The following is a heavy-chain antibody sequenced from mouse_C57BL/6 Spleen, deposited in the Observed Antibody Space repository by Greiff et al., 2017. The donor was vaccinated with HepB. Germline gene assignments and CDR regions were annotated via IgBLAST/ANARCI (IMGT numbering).Heavy chain of an antibody. D-gene: IGHD1-1*01. V-gene: IGHV1-15*01. J-gene: IGHJ2*01. CDR1: GYTFTDYE. CDR3: TSSYTTVGPYFDY. Sequence: QVQLQQSGAELVRPGASVTLSCKASGYTFTDYEMHWVKQTPVHGLEWIGAIDPETGGTAYNQKFKGKAILTADKSSSTAYMELRSLTSEDSAVYYCTSSYTTVGPYFDYWGQGTTLTVSS. CDR2: IDPETGGT.